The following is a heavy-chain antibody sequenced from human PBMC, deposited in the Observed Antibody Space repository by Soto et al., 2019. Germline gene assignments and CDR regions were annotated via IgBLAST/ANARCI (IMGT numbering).Heavy chain of an antibody. Sequence: GGSLRLSCAASGFTFSSYSMNWVRQAPGKGLEWVSYISSSSSTIYYADSVKGRFTISRDNAKNSLYLQMNSLRAEDTAVYYCAGFNGAYDFWSEAGYYYYYYMDVWGKGTTVTVSS. J-gene: IGHJ6*03. CDR3: AGFNGAYDFWSEAGYYYYYYMDV. CDR2: ISSSSSTI. CDR1: GFTFSSYS. V-gene: IGHV3-48*01. D-gene: IGHD3-3*01.